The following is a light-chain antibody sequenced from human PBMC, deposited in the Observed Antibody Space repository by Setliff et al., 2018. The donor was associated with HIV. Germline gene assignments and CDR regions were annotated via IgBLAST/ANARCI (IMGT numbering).Light chain of an antibody. V-gene: IGLV1-40*01. CDR1: SXXXXAGYD. CDR2: GNS. J-gene: IGLJ1*01. CDR3: QSYDSSLSVLYV. Sequence: QXXLXXPPXXSGAPGQRVTISCTGSSXXXXAGYDVHWYQQLPGTAPKLLIYGNSNRPSGVPDRFSGSKSGTSASLAITGLQAEDEADYYCQSYDSSLSVLYVFGTGTRSPS.